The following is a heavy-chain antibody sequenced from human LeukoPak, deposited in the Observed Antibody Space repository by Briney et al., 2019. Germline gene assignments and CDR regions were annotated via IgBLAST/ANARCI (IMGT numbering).Heavy chain of an antibody. D-gene: IGHD6-19*01. J-gene: IGHJ4*02. Sequence: PSETLSLTCAVYGGSFSGYYWSWIRQPPGKGLEWIGEINHSGSTNYNPSLKSRVTISVDTSKNQFSLKLSSVTAADTAIYYCARAVSGRFDYWGRGTLVTVSS. CDR3: ARAVSGRFDY. CDR2: INHSGST. V-gene: IGHV4-34*01. CDR1: GGSFSGYY.